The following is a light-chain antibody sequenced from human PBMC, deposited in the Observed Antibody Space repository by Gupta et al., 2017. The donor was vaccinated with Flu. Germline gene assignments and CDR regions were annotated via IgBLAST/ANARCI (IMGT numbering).Light chain of an antibody. Sequence: SSVLTQPPSLSVAPGQTATITCGGKHIGTKNVHWYPQRPGQAPMLVVYEDRVRPSGIPERFSGSNSGDRATLTLSRAEAGDEADYYCQVWDSDSDHVVFGGGTKLTVL. CDR3: QVWDSDSDHVV. CDR2: EDR. V-gene: IGLV3-21*02. J-gene: IGLJ2*01. CDR1: HIGTKN.